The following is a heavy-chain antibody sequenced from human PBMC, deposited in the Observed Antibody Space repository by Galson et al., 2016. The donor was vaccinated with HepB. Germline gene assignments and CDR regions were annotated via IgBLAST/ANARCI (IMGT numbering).Heavy chain of an antibody. CDR3: GRDPHSIGWSGVMGYIDY. D-gene: IGHD6-19*01. V-gene: IGHV3-30-3*01. J-gene: IGHJ4*02. CDR2: ISYDGSKQ. CDR1: GFPFGSDA. Sequence: SLRLSCAASGFPFGSDAFHWVRQAPGKGLEWVAMISYDGSKQFYAASVKGRFTISRDNSKNTLFLEMNSLTAADTAVYFFGRDPHSIGWSGVMGYIDYWGQGTLVTVSS.